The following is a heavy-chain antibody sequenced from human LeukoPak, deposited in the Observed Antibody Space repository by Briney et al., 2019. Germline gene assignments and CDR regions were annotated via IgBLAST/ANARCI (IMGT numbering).Heavy chain of an antibody. CDR1: GFTFTNYW. J-gene: IGHJ4*02. D-gene: IGHD3-3*01. Sequence: GGSLRLSCAASGFTFTNYWMSWVRQAPGKGLELVANIKQDRSGKYYVDSVKGRFTISRDNAKNSLYLQMNSLRAEDTAVYYCARLREIPVFGVVTKSTSYFDYWGQGTLVTVSS. CDR3: ARLREIPVFGVVTKSTSYFDY. V-gene: IGHV3-7*01. CDR2: IKQDRSGK.